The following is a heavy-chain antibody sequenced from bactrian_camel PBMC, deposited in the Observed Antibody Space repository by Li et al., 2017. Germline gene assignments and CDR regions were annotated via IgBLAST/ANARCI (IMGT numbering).Heavy chain of an antibody. Sequence: HVQLVESGGGSVQAGGSLRLSCAGSGDGISVRDMGWFRQVPGKEREEVARIGSDGSTSYAGSVKGRFTISKDDDILYLQMNDLKPDDTAMYYCAAATFASCAWRPGAHDFYLWGRGTQVTVS. CDR1: GDGISVRD. CDR3: AAATFASCAWRPGAHDFYL. V-gene: IGHV3S57*01. CDR2: IGSDGST. D-gene: IGHD4*01. J-gene: IGHJ6*01.